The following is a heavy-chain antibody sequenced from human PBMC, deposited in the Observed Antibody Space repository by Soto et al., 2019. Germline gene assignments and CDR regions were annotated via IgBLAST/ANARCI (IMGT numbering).Heavy chain of an antibody. CDR3: ARDRGTAMVTWYFDL. CDR2: IIPSFGTA. CDR1: GGTFSSYA. J-gene: IGHJ2*01. V-gene: IGHV1-69*13. D-gene: IGHD5-18*01. Sequence: GASVKVSCKASGGTFSSYAISWVRQAPGQGLEWMGGIIPSFGTANYAQKFQGRVTITADESTSTAYMELSSLRSEDTAVYYCARDRGTAMVTWYFDLWGRGTLVTVSS.